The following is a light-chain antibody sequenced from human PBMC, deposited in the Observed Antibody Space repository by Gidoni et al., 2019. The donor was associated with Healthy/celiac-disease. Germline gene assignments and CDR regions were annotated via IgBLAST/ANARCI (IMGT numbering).Light chain of an antibody. J-gene: IGLJ2*01. Sequence: SYELPQPPSVSVSPGQTARITCSGDALPKQYAYWYQQKPGQAPVLVIYKDSERPSGIPERFSGSRSGTTVTLTISGVQAEDEADYYCQSADSSGTYVVFGGGTKLTVL. V-gene: IGLV3-25*03. CDR3: QSADSSGTYVV. CDR1: ALPKQY. CDR2: KDS.